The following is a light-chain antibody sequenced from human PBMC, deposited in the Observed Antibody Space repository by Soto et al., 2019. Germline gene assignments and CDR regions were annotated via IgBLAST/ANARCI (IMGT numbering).Light chain of an antibody. Sequence: EIVLTQSPATLSLSPGEIATLSCRASQSVNNHLAWYQQKPGQAPRLLIYEASNRATGIPARFSGSGSGTDFTLTISSLEPEDFAVYYCQQYNNWPFLLTFGGGTKVEIK. CDR1: QSVNNH. J-gene: IGKJ4*01. V-gene: IGKV3-11*01. CDR2: EAS. CDR3: QQYNNWPFLLT.